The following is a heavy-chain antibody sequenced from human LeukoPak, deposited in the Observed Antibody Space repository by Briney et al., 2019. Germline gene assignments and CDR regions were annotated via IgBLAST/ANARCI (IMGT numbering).Heavy chain of an antibody. J-gene: IGHJ4*02. Sequence: SETLSLTCTVSGGPLSAYYWTWIRQPPGKGLEWIGYIYDNGNTNYNPSLKSRVTISVDTSRNQLSLKLSSVTAADTAVYYCARDLGGIYFDYWGQGTLVTVSS. CDR1: GGPLSAYY. D-gene: IGHD1-26*01. CDR2: IYDNGNT. CDR3: ARDLGGIYFDY. V-gene: IGHV4-59*01.